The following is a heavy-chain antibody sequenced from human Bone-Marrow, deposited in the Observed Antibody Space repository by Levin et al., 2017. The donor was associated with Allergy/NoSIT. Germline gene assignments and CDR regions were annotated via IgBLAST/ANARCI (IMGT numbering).Heavy chain of an antibody. J-gene: IGHJ4*02. V-gene: IGHV3-7*01. Sequence: GGSLKISCAASGFTFSSYWMNWVRQAPGKGLEWVAKITQDGSAKYYVDSVRGRFTISRDNARNSLYLQMNSLRGEDTAAYYCARAVDATSQYFDFWGQGTLVTVSS. D-gene: IGHD2-15*01. CDR1: GFTFSSYW. CDR3: ARAVDATSQYFDF. CDR2: ITQDGSAK.